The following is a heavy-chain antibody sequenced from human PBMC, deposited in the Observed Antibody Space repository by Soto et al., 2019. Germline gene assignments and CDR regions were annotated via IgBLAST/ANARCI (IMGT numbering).Heavy chain of an antibody. D-gene: IGHD2-2*01. Sequence: GGSLRLSCAASGFTFSSYWMSWVRQAPGKGLEWVANIKQDGSEKYYVDSVKGRFTISRDNAKNSLYLQMNSLRAEDTAVYYCARDGQGYCSSTSCYAEADDAFDIWGQGTMVTVSS. J-gene: IGHJ3*02. CDR2: IKQDGSEK. V-gene: IGHV3-7*01. CDR1: GFTFSSYW. CDR3: ARDGQGYCSSTSCYAEADDAFDI.